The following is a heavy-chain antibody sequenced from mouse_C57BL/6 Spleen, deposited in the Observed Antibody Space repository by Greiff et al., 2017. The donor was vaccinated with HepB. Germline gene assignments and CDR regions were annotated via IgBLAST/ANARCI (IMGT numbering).Heavy chain of an antibody. CDR2: INPNYGTT. V-gene: IGHV1-39*01. CDR1: GYSFTDYN. Sequence: VQLKQSGPELVKPGASVKISCKASGYSFTDYNMNWVKQSNGKSLEWIGVINPNYGTTSYNQKFKGKATLTVDQSSSTAYMQLNSLTSEDSAVYYCARGKSSYYSNYGDYAMDYWGQGTSVTVSS. D-gene: IGHD2-5*01. J-gene: IGHJ4*01. CDR3: ARGKSSYYSNYGDYAMDY.